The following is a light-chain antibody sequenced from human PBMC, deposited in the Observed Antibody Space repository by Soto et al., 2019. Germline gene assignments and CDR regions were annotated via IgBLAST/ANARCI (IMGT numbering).Light chain of an antibody. V-gene: IGKV3-15*01. J-gene: IGKJ1*01. CDR1: QSVRSN. CDR3: QQYNEWPET. CDR2: GAS. Sequence: EMVMTQSPATLSVSPGDRATLSCRASQSVRSNLAWYQQKPGQGPRLLIYGASTRATGIPARFSGSWSGTEFTLTISSLQSEDFAVYYCQQYNEWPETFGQGTKV.